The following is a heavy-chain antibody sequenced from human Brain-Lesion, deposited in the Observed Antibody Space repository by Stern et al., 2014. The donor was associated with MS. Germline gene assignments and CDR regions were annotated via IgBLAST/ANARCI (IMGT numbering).Heavy chain of an antibody. CDR1: GGSIGRSSYY. CDR3: ARGAGVFDS. D-gene: IGHD6-19*01. CDR2: IFYTGST. Sequence: VQLVESGPGLVKPSETLSLTCTVSGGSIGRSSYYWGWIRQPPGKGLEWIGNIFYTGSTFYDPSLKSRVTISVDTSTNHFSPSLNSVTAADTAVYYCARGAGVFDSWGQGTLVTVSP. V-gene: IGHV4-39*02. J-gene: IGHJ4*02.